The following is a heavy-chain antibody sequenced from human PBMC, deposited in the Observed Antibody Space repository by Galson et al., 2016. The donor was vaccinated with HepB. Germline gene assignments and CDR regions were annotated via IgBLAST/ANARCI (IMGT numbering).Heavy chain of an antibody. D-gene: IGHD3-3*01. CDR1: GFTFSSYA. V-gene: IGHV3-30*04. J-gene: IGHJ4*02. Sequence: SLRLSCAASGFTFSSYAMHWVRQAPGKGLEWVAVISYDESNDYYADSVKGRFTTARDHSKYTLYLQMNSLRAEDTAVYYCARDHGVLRFLEWLLCPAYWGPGTLVTVSS. CDR3: ARDHGVLRFLEWLLCPAY. CDR2: ISYDESND.